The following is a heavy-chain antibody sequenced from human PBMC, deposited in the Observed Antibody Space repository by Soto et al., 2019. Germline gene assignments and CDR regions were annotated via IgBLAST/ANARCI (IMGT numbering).Heavy chain of an antibody. Sequence: EVQLVQSGGGLVQPGGSLRLSCVGSGFTFTDFYMNWVRQAPGKGLEWVSGISAAGDPDYADSVEGRFTISRENAQNSFFLQTNSLRVGDTAVYYCARTDRDFYGLDVWGQGTTVIVSS. V-gene: IGHV3-13*05. CDR2: ISAAGDP. CDR3: ARTDRDFYGLDV. J-gene: IGHJ6*02. CDR1: GFTFTDFY.